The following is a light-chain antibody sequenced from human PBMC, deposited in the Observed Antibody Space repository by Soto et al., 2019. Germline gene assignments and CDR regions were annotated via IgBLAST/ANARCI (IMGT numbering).Light chain of an antibody. CDR2: EGS. CDR1: SSDVGTYNL. J-gene: IGLJ1*01. Sequence: QSALTQPASVSGSPGQSITISCTGTSSDVGTYNLVSWYQQHPGKAPKLMIYEGSKRPSGVSNRFSGSKSGNTASLTISGLQAEDEADYYCCSYASSNTYVFGTGTKVTVL. CDR3: CSYASSNTYV. V-gene: IGLV2-23*01.